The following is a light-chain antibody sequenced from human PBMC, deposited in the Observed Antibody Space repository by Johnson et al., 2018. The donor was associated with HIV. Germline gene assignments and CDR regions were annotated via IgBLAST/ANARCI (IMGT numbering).Light chain of an antibody. CDR2: DNN. Sequence: QSVLTQPPSVSAAPGQKVTISCSGSSSNIGNNYVSWYQQLPGTAPKLLIYDNNKRPSGIPDRFSGSKSGTSATLGITGLQTGDEADYYGGTWDSSLSVYACGTGTKVTVL. CDR3: GTWDSSLSVYA. CDR1: SSNIGNNY. V-gene: IGLV1-51*01. J-gene: IGLJ1*01.